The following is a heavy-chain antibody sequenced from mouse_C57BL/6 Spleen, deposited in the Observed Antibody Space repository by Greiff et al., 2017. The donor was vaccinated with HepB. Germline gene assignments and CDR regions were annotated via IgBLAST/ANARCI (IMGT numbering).Heavy chain of an antibody. Sequence: EVQLVESGPGLVKPSQSLSLTCSVTGYSITSGYYWNWIRQFPGNKLEWMGYISYDGSNNYNPSLKNRISITRDTSKNQFFLKLNSVTTEDTATYYCARVLWLRRFFDYWGQGTTLTVSS. CDR2: ISYDGSN. V-gene: IGHV3-6*01. J-gene: IGHJ2*01. CDR3: ARVLWLRRFFDY. D-gene: IGHD2-2*01. CDR1: GYSITSGYY.